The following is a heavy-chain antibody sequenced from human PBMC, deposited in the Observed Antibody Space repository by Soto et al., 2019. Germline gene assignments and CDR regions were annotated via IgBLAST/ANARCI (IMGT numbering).Heavy chain of an antibody. V-gene: IGHV3-74*01. CDR3: VKGGSRCWYGDY. J-gene: IGHJ4*02. Sequence: EVQLVESGGGLVQPGGSLRLSCAASGFTFSNYWMHWVRQVPGTGLVWVSRINGDGSGTNYADSVKGRFTISRDNAKNTLYLQMNSLRAEDTAVFYCVKGGSRCWYGDYWGQGTLVTVSS. CDR2: INGDGSGT. CDR1: GFTFSNYW. D-gene: IGHD6-13*01.